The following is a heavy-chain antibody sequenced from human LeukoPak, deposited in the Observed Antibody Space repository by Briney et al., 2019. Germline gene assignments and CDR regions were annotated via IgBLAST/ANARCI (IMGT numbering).Heavy chain of an antibody. CDR3: AREVTICAFDI. J-gene: IGHJ3*02. Sequence: GGSLRLSCAASGFTFSSYSMNWVRQAPGKGLEWVSSISSSSSYIYYADSVKGRFTISRDNAKNSLYLQMNSLRAEDTAVYYCAREVTICAFDIWGQGTMVTVSS. V-gene: IGHV3-21*01. CDR1: GFTFSSYS. D-gene: IGHD4-17*01. CDR2: ISSSSSYI.